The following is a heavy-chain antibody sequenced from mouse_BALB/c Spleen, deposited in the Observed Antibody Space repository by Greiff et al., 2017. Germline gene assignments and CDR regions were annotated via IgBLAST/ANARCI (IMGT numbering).Heavy chain of an antibody. V-gene: IGHV1S81*02. D-gene: IGHD2-10*01. CDR2: INPSNGGT. CDR3: TRSAYYGNYLDY. J-gene: IGHJ2*01. CDR1: GYTFTSYY. Sequence: QVQLQQSGAELVKPGASVKLSCKASGYTFTSYYMYWVKQRPGQGLEWIGGINPSNGGTNFNEKFKSKATLTVDKSSSTAYMQLSSLTSEDSAVYYCTRSAYYGNYLDYWGQGTTLTVSS.